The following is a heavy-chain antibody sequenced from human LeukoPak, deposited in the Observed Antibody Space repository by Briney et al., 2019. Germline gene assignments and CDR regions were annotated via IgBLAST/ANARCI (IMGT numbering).Heavy chain of an antibody. Sequence: GGSLRLSCAASGFTFSSYGMHWVRQAPGKGLEWVAVISYDGSNKYYADSVKGRFTISRDNSKNTLYLQMNSRRAEDTAVYYCAKDHSSGWDYFDYWGQGTLVTVSS. D-gene: IGHD6-19*01. CDR3: AKDHSSGWDYFDY. J-gene: IGHJ4*02. CDR2: ISYDGSNK. CDR1: GFTFSSYG. V-gene: IGHV3-30*18.